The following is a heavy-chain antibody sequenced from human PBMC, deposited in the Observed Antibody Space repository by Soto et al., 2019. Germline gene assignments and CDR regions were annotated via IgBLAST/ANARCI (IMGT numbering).Heavy chain of an antibody. J-gene: IGHJ6*02. CDR3: AIGQLVNTGYYYGMDI. V-gene: IGHV3-33*01. CDR1: GFPFRDYA. Sequence: QVQLVESGGGVVQPGRSLRLSCAASGFPFRDYAFHWVRQPPGKGLEWVAVLSYDGSEKYYGDSVKGRFTISSDNAKTMLYLQLSSLRAQETAVYYCAIGQLVNTGYYYGMDIWGQGTTVTVSS. D-gene: IGHD3-22*01. CDR2: LSYDGSEK.